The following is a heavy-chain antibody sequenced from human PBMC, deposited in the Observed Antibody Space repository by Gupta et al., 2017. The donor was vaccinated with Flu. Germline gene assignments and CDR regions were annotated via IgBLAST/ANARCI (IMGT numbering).Heavy chain of an antibody. D-gene: IGHD2-8*01. Sequence: EVQLVESGGGLVQPGGALQLSCAASGFIFSDSAMHWVRQASGKGLEWVGRIRSKANNYATSYAASVKGRFTISRDDSKNTAHLQMNSLKTEDTDVYYCTGSPVYAMDVWGQGTTVTVSS. CDR1: GFIFSDSA. V-gene: IGHV3-73*02. CDR3: TGSPVYAMDV. J-gene: IGHJ6*02. CDR2: IRSKANNYAT.